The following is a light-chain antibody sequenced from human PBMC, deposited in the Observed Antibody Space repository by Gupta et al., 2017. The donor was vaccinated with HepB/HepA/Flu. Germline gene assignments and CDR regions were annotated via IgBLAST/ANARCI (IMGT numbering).Light chain of an antibody. V-gene: IGLV2-14*03. Sequence: QSALPQPASVSGSPDQSITLSCTGTSSDVGAYNFVSWFQQDPGKPPKLIIFDVGNRPSGVANRFSGSKSGNTASLTISGRKEEDEADYYCSSDTISNTYVFGSGTKVTVL. CDR2: DVG. J-gene: IGLJ1*01. CDR3: SSDTISNTYV. CDR1: SSDVGAYNF.